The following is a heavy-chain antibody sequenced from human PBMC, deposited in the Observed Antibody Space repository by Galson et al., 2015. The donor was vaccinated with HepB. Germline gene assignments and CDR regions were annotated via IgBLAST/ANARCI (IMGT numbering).Heavy chain of an antibody. CDR2: ISGGSTTT. J-gene: IGHJ5*02. V-gene: IGHV3-48*01. D-gene: IGHD4-23*01. CDR3: ARESALGSGGNPGLSS. Sequence: SLRLSCAGSGFSFSSYSVSWVRQAPGKGLEWISYISGGSTTTHYADSVKGRFTTSRDNAKNSLYLQMNSLRAEDTAVYYCARESALGSGGNPGLSSWGQGTLVTVSS. CDR1: GFSFSSYS.